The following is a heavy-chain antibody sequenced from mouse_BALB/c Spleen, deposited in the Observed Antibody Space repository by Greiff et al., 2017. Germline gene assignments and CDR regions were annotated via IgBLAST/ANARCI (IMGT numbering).Heavy chain of an antibody. D-gene: IGHD1-1*01. CDR3: ARNRITTVPYYAMDY. CDR1: GYTFTDYA. J-gene: IGHJ4*01. Sequence: QVQLQQSGAELVRPGVSVKISCKGSGYTFTDYAMHWVKQSHAKSLEWIGVISTYYGDASYNQKFKGKATMTVDKSSSTAYMELARLTSEDSAIYYCARNRITTVPYYAMDYWGQGTSVTVSS. CDR2: ISTYYGDA. V-gene: IGHV1S137*01.